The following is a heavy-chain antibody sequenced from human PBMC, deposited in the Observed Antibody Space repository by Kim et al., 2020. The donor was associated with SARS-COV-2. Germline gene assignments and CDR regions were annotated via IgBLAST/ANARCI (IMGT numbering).Heavy chain of an antibody. CDR2: IYYSGST. D-gene: IGHD3-16*01. Sequence: SETLSLTCTVSGGSISSYYWSWIRQPPGKGLEWIGYIYYSGSTNYNPSLKSRVTISVDTSKNQFSLKLSSVTAADTAVYYCATLSDYRFRSWYYYMDVWG. CDR1: GGSISSYY. J-gene: IGHJ6*03. CDR3: ATLSDYRFRSWYYYMDV. V-gene: IGHV4-59*08.